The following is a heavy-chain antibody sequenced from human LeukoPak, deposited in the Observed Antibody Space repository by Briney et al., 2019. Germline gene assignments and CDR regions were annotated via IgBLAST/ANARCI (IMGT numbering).Heavy chain of an antibody. CDR2: IYYSGST. D-gene: IGHD3-10*01. Sequence: SETLSLTCSVSGGSISSGGYYWTWIRQLPGKGLEWIGYIYYSGSTSYNPSLKSRVTISVDTSKNQFFLKLNSVTAADTAVYYCARSKFSGNFYKGNFGYWGQGTPVTVSS. J-gene: IGHJ4*02. CDR1: GGSISSGGYY. V-gene: IGHV4-31*03. CDR3: ARSKFSGNFYKGNFGY.